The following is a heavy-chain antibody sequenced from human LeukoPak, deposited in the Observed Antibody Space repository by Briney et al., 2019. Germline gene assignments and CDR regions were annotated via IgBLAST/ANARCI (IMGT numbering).Heavy chain of an antibody. V-gene: IGHV4-59*01. CDR2: IYYSGST. CDR1: GGSISSYY. D-gene: IGHD2-2*01. Sequence: SETLSLTCTVSGGSISSYYWSWIRQPPGKGLEWIGYIYYSGSTNCNPSLKSRVTISVDTSKNQFSLKLSSVTAADTAVYYCARVLGYCSSTSCYGRPNWFDPWGQGTLVTVSS. J-gene: IGHJ5*02. CDR3: ARVLGYCSSTSCYGRPNWFDP.